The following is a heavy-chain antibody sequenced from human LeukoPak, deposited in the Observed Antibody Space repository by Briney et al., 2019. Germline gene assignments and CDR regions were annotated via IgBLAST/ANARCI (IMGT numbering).Heavy chain of an antibody. D-gene: IGHD2-2*01. V-gene: IGHV3-23*01. CDR3: ASPPARIVVVPAAMPPYYYMDV. CDR2: ISGSGGST. CDR1: RFTFSSYA. Sequence: GGSLRLSCAASRFTFSSYAMSWVRQAPGKGLEWVSAISGSGGSTYYADSVKGRFTISRDNSKNKLYLQMNSLRAEDTAVYYCASPPARIVVVPAAMPPYYYMDVWGKGTTDTVS. J-gene: IGHJ6*03.